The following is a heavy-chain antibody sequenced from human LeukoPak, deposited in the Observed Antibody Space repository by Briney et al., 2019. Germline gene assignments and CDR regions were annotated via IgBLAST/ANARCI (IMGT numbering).Heavy chain of an antibody. CDR2: INHSGST. Sequence: SETLSLTCAVYGGSFSGYYWSWIRQPPGKGLEWIGEINHSGSTNYNPSLKSRVTISVDTSKNQFSLKLSSVTAADTAVYYCARESQTLDYPTDAFDIWGQGTMVTVSS. J-gene: IGHJ3*02. CDR3: ARESQTLDYPTDAFDI. CDR1: GGSFSGYY. D-gene: IGHD4/OR15-4a*01. V-gene: IGHV4-34*01.